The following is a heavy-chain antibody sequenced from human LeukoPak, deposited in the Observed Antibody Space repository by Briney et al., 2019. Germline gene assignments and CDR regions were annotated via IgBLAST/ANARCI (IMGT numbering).Heavy chain of an antibody. V-gene: IGHV4-34*01. J-gene: IGHJ5*02. Sequence: SETLSLTCAVYGGSFSGYYWSWIRQPPGKGLEWIGEINHSGSTNYNPSLKSRVTISVDTSKNQFSLKLSSVRAADTAVYYCARDRRSIIAARPRNWFDPWGQGTLVTVSS. CDR3: ARDRRSIIAARPRNWFDP. D-gene: IGHD6-6*01. CDR1: GGSFSGYY. CDR2: INHSGST.